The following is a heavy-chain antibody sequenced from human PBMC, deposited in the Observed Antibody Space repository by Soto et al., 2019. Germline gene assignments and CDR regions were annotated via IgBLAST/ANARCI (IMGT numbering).Heavy chain of an antibody. D-gene: IGHD6-13*01. J-gene: IGHJ4*02. CDR2: ISVYNGNT. CDR3: ARVRHAYSSGWYVVDY. CDR1: GYTFTTYG. Sequence: ASVKVSCKTSGYTFTTYGISWVRQAPGQGLEWMGWISVYNGNTNYAQKLQDRITVTSDTSTNTVYMELRSLRSDDTAVYYCARVRHAYSSGWYVVDYWGRGTLVTVSS. V-gene: IGHV1-18*01.